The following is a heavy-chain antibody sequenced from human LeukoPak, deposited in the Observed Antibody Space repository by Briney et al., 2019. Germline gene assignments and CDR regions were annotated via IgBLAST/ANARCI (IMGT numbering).Heavy chain of an antibody. CDR2: INQDGSEK. D-gene: IGHD1-14*01. CDR1: GFTFSNYR. J-gene: IGHJ6*03. CDR3: ARVANLYYYYYMDV. V-gene: IGHV3-7*01. Sequence: GGSLRLSCAASGFTFSNYRMKWVRQAPGKGLEWVATINQDGSEKYYVDSVKGRFTISRDSAKHSLYLQMNSLRAEDTAVYYCARVANLYYYYYMDVWGKGTTVTISS.